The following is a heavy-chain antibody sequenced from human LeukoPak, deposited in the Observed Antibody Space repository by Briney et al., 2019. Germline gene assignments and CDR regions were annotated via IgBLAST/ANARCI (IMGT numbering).Heavy chain of an antibody. CDR1: GGSISSGGYY. J-gene: IGHJ5*02. Sequence: SETLSLTCTVSGGSISSGGYYWSWIRQHPGKGLEWIGYIYYSGSTHYNPSLKSRDTISVDTSKNQFSLKLSSVTAADTAVYYCARDMTDWWFDPWGQGTLVTVYS. D-gene: IGHD3-9*01. CDR2: IYYSGST. V-gene: IGHV4-31*03. CDR3: ARDMTDWWFDP.